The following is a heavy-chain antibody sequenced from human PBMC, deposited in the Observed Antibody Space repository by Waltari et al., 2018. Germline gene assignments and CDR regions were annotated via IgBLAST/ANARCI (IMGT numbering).Heavy chain of an antibody. D-gene: IGHD5-12*01. CDR1: GGSITSNRHY. Sequence: QLQLQESGPGLVKPSETLSLSCSVSGGSITSNRHYWGWIRQPPGQGLEWIGTISYTGATYSSPALRCLVTVSRDTSMNQLSLKLGSVTAADTAVYYCATYIGASIGTAAFDVWGQGTMVTVSS. V-gene: IGHV4-39*01. CDR2: ISYTGAT. J-gene: IGHJ3*01. CDR3: ATYIGASIGTAAFDV.